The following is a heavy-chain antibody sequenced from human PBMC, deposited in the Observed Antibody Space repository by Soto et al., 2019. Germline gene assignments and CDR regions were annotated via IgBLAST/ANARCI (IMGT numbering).Heavy chain of an antibody. J-gene: IGHJ4*02. CDR3: ARHNLRLGILKPVLMPGHYYFDY. V-gene: IGHV3-11*06. CDR1: GFTFSDYY. Sequence: GGSLRLSCAASGFTFSDYYMSWIRQAPGKGLEWVSYISSSSSYTNYADSVKGRFTISRDNAKNSLYLQMNSLRAEDTAVYYCARHNLRLGILKPVLMPGHYYFDYWGQGTLVTVSS. CDR2: ISSSSSYT. D-gene: IGHD7-27*01.